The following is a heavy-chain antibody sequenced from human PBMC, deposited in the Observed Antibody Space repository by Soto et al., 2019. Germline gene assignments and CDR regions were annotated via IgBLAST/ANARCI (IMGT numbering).Heavy chain of an antibody. V-gene: IGHV1-69*13. Sequence: ASVKVSCKASGGTFSSYAISWVRQAPGQGLEWMGGIIPIFGTANYAQKFQGRVTITADESTSTAYMELSSLRSEDTAVYYCASSGDSAFDYWGQGTPVTVSS. D-gene: IGHD2-15*01. J-gene: IGHJ4*02. CDR3: ASSGDSAFDY. CDR2: IIPIFGTA. CDR1: GGTFSSYA.